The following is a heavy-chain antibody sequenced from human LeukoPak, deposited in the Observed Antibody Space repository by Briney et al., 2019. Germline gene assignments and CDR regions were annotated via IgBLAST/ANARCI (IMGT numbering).Heavy chain of an antibody. CDR3: AKRYYDFWSGYSPQGYYYYGMDV. CDR1: GFTFDDYA. D-gene: IGHD3-3*01. V-gene: IGHV3-9*01. Sequence: PGRSLRLSCAASGFTFDDYAVHWVRQAPGKGLEWVSGISWNSGSIGYADSVKGRFTISRDNAKNSLYLQMNSLRAEDTALYYCAKRYYDFWSGYSPQGYYYYGMDVWGQGTTVTVSS. J-gene: IGHJ6*02. CDR2: ISWNSGSI.